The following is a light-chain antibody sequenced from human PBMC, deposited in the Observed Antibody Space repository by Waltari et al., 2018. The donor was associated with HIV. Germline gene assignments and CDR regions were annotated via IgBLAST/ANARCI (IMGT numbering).Light chain of an antibody. CDR1: SSNIGTNS. V-gene: IGLV1-51*01. CDR2: DNN. CDR3: GAWDSSLNDDGV. J-gene: IGLJ2*01. Sequence: QSVLPQPPSVSAAPGQNVIISCSGSSSNIGTNSVSWYQQLPGTAPKLLIYDNNKRPSGIPDRFSGSKSGTSATLVIIGLQTGDEADYYCGAWDSSLNDDGVFGGGTKLTVL.